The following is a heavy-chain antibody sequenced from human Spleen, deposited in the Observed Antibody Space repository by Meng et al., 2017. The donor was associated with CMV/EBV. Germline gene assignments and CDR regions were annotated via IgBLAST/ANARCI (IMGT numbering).Heavy chain of an antibody. CDR2: INPDSGAT. CDR1: GYPFTAYY. CDR3: ARGQYYYDSSGYYY. Sequence: ASGYPFTAYYMHWVRQAPGQGLEWMGWINPDSGATNFARNLQGRVTMTRDTSISTAYMELSRLRFDDTAVYYCARGQYYYDSSGYYYWGQGTLVTVSS. J-gene: IGHJ4*02. V-gene: IGHV1-2*02. D-gene: IGHD3-22*01.